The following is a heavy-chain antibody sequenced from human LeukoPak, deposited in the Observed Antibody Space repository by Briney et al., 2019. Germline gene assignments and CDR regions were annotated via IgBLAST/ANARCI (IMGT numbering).Heavy chain of an antibody. Sequence: SETLSLTCTVAGGSISSYYWSWIRQPAGKGLEWIGSIYTSGSTNYNPSLKSRVTMSVDTSKNQFSLQLNSVTPEDTAVYYCAREGGSSSGWYVGAYYYYGMDVWGQGTTATVSS. CDR3: AREGGSSSGWYVGAYYYYGMDV. J-gene: IGHJ6*02. V-gene: IGHV4-4*07. D-gene: IGHD6-13*01. CDR2: IYTSGST. CDR1: GGSISSYY.